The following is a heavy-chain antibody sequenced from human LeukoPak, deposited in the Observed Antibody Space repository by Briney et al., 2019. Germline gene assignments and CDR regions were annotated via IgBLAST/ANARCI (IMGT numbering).Heavy chain of an antibody. V-gene: IGHV4-34*01. CDR2: INHSGST. Sequence: SETLSLTCAAYGGSFSGYYWSWIRQPPGKGLEWIGEINHSGSTNYNPSLKSRVTISVDTSKNQFSLKLSSVTAADTAVYYCARLVPSSSWFYYYYYGMDVWGQGTTVTVSS. CDR3: ARLVPSSSWFYYYYYGMDV. J-gene: IGHJ6*02. CDR1: GGSFSGYY. D-gene: IGHD6-13*01.